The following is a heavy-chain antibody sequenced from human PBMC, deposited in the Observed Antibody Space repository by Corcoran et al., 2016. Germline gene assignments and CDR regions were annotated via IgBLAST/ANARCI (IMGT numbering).Heavy chain of an antibody. Sequence: QLTLREPGPALVKPPQTLPLTCTVSGFSLSTSGVCVSWIRQPPGKALGCLALIDWDDDKYYSTSLKTRLTISKDTSKTQVVLTMSNMYPVDTSTYYCEWIQAGYGMDYWGQGTMVTVSS. CDR3: EWIQAGYGMDY. J-gene: IGHJ6*02. CDR2: IDWDDDK. CDR1: GFSLSTSGVC. V-gene: IGHV2-70*01. D-gene: IGHD3-10*01.